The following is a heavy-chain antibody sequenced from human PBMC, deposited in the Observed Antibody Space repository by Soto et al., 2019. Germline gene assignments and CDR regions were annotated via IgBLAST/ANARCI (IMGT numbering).Heavy chain of an antibody. Sequence: QVQLVQSGAEVKKPGSSVKVSCEASGGTFSGHAIRWVRQAPGQGPEWMGGLIPLFGTTQYAQNFQDRLTITADKSTSTAYMELTSLRFEDTAIYYCARGPNWGYRFDSWGQGTLVTVSS. V-gene: IGHV1-69*06. CDR1: GGTFSGHA. CDR2: LIPLFGTT. CDR3: ARGPNWGYRFDS. D-gene: IGHD7-27*01. J-gene: IGHJ4*02.